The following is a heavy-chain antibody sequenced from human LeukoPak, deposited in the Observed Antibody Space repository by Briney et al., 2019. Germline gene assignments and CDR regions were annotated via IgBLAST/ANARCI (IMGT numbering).Heavy chain of an antibody. Sequence: GGSLRLSCAASGFTFSSNGMTWVRQAPGKGLEWVSTISDSAGGAHYADSVKGRFTISRDSSRSTLYLQMNSLRAEDTALYYCARETPGIAAAAAGDYWGQGTLVTVSS. CDR3: ARETPGIAAAAAGDY. CDR2: ISDSAGGA. J-gene: IGHJ4*02. V-gene: IGHV3-23*01. CDR1: GFTFSSNG. D-gene: IGHD6-13*01.